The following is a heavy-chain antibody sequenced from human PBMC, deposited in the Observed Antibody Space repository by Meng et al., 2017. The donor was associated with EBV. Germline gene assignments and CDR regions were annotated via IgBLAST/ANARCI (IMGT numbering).Heavy chain of an antibody. J-gene: IGHJ4*02. D-gene: IGHD1/OR15-1a*01. CDR3: VRELVGGTFDY. CDR1: GYTFTSYY. Sequence: HVQLEWSGAEMKKPGAVVQVSCKPCGYTFTSYYVHGVRQAPGQGLEWMGIIIPAGGNTNYAQKFRGRFTMTRDTSTSTVYMDLSILTSEDTAVYYCVRELVGGTFDYWGQGTLVTVSS. CDR2: IIPAGGNT. V-gene: IGHV1-46*01.